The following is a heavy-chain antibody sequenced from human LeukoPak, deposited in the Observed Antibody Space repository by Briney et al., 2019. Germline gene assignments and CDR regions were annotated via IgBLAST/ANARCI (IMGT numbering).Heavy chain of an antibody. CDR3: ARGDPDYYGSGSYYSSYYYYGMDV. D-gene: IGHD3-10*01. Sequence: SETLSLTCAVSGGSISSSNWWSWVRQPPGKGLEWIGYIYHSGSTYYNPSLKNRVTISVDRSKNQFSLKLSSVTAADTAVYYCARGDPDYYGSGSYYSSYYYYGMDVWGQGTTVTVSS. V-gene: IGHV4-4*02. CDR1: GGSISSSNW. J-gene: IGHJ6*02. CDR2: IYHSGST.